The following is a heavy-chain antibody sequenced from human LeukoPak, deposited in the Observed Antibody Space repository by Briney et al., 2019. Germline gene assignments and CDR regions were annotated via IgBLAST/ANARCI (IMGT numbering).Heavy chain of an antibody. CDR1: GYTLTELS. CDR3: ATAYVVPAAMGYYFDY. Sequence: GASVRVSCKVSGYTLTELSMHWVRQAPGKGLEWMGGFYPEDGETIYAQTFQGRVTMTEDTSTDTAYMELSSLRSEDTAVYYCATAYVVPAAMGYYFDYWGQGTLVTVSS. CDR2: FYPEDGET. D-gene: IGHD2-2*01. V-gene: IGHV1-24*01. J-gene: IGHJ4*02.